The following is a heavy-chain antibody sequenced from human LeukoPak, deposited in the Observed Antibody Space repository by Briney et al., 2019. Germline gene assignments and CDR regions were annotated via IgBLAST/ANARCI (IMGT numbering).Heavy chain of an antibody. D-gene: IGHD6-19*01. V-gene: IGHV4-4*07. CDR2: IYSSGST. J-gene: IGHJ6*03. CDR1: GGSISSYY. CDR3: ARDLRSAVAGSTSNYYYYYMDV. Sequence: PAETLSLTCTVSGGSISSYYGRWLRQPAGEGVGGVGRIYSSGSTNYNRSLKRRVTISVDKCKNKFALKMRSVEAAGKAVYYCARDLRSAVAGSTSNYYYYYMDVWGKGTTVTVSS.